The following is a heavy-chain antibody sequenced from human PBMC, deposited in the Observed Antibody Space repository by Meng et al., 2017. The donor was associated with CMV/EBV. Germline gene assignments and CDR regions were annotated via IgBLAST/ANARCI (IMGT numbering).Heavy chain of an antibody. CDR3: ARDSGRGYCSGGSCYNPD. CDR2: IKQDGSEK. J-gene: IGHJ6*02. V-gene: IGHV3-7*01. D-gene: IGHD2-15*01. CDR1: GFTFSSYW. Sequence: GESLKISYAASGFTFSSYWMSWVRQAPGKGLEWVANIKQDGSEKYYVDSVKGRFTISRDNAKNSLYLQMNSLRAEDTAVYYCARDSGRGYCSGGSCYNPDWGQGTTVTSP.